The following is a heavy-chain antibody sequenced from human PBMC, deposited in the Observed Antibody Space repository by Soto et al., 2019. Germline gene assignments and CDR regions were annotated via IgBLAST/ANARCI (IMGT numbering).Heavy chain of an antibody. V-gene: IGHV3-30*03. Sequence: GGSLRLSCAGSGFTFRWFGMNWVRQAPGKGLEWVARISNDGSNEYYVDSVKGRFTISRDNSKNTLYLQMDSLRAEDTAVYYCARGEVRGIIPSYFDYWGLGTLVTVSS. CDR3: ARGEVRGIIPSYFDY. CDR1: GFTFRWFG. J-gene: IGHJ4*02. D-gene: IGHD3-10*01. CDR2: ISNDGSNE.